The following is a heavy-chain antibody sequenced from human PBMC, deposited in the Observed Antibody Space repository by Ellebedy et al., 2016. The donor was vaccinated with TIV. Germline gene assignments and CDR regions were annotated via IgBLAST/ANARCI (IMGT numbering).Heavy chain of an antibody. Sequence: SVKVSXXASGGTFSSYAISWVRQAPGQGLEWMGGIIPILGTANYAQKFQGRVTITADESTSTAYMELSSLRSEDTAVYYCARGVDTRYYGMDVWGQGTTVTVSS. CDR1: GGTFSSYA. CDR2: IIPILGTA. J-gene: IGHJ6*02. D-gene: IGHD5-18*01. CDR3: ARGVDTRYYGMDV. V-gene: IGHV1-69*13.